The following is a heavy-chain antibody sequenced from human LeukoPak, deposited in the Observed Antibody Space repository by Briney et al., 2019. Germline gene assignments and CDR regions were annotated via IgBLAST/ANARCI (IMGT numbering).Heavy chain of an antibody. CDR3: ARDLGVAVYSDAFDI. CDR1: GYTFTGYY. D-gene: IGHD1-14*01. Sequence: ASVKVSCKASGYTFTGYYMHWVRQAPGQGLEWMGWINPNSGGTNYAQKFQGGVTMTRDTSISTAYMELSRLRSDDTAVYYCARDLGVAVYSDAFDIWGQGTMVTVSS. CDR2: INPNSGGT. V-gene: IGHV1-2*02. J-gene: IGHJ3*02.